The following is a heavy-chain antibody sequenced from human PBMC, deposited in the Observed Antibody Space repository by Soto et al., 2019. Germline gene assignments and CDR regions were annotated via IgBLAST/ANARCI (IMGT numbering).Heavy chain of an antibody. CDR3: ARTYVTDVVVVPASKDYMDV. J-gene: IGHJ6*03. Sequence: HLQLQGSGPGLVKPSEILSLTCTVSGGSISSSSSSWGWIRQPPGKGLEWLGIISYSGSTYYSPSLKSRVTISVDAFKNLFSLKLSSVTAADTAVYYCARTYVTDVVVVPASKDYMDVWGKGTTVTVSS. CDR2: ISYSGST. V-gene: IGHV4-39*01. CDR1: GGSISSSSSS. D-gene: IGHD2-2*01.